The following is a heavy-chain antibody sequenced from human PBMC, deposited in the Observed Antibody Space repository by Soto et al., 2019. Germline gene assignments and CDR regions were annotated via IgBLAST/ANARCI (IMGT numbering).Heavy chain of an antibody. CDR1: GFTFTTHA. J-gene: IGHJ6*02. V-gene: IGHV3-30*18. Sequence: ESGGGVVQPGTSLRLSCAASGFTFTTHAMHWVRQAPGKGLEWMAVIAYDGIEKFYADSVKGRFTISRDNSKNALYLQINTLRNEDTAVYYCGKEVGDYVPYYYGVDVWGQGTTVTGSS. CDR2: IAYDGIEK. D-gene: IGHD1-26*01. CDR3: GKEVGDYVPYYYGVDV.